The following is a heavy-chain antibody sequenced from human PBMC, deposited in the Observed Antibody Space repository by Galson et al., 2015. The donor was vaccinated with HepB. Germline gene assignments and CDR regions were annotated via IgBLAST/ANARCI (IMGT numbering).Heavy chain of an antibody. CDR2: ISYDGSNK. Sequence: LRLSCAASGFTFSSYGMHWVRQAPGKGLEWVAVISYDGSNKYYADSVKGRFTISRDNSKNTLYLQMNSLRAEDTAVYYCAKDWAAMVEFDAFDIWGQGTMVTVSS. CDR1: GFTFSSYG. V-gene: IGHV3-30*18. D-gene: IGHD5-18*01. CDR3: AKDWAAMVEFDAFDI. J-gene: IGHJ3*02.